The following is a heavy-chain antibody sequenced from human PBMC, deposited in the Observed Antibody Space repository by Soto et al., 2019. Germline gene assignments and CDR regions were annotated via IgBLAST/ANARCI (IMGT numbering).Heavy chain of an antibody. CDR1: GGSINNGGYS. J-gene: IGHJ3*02. Sequence: SETLSLTCAVSGGSINNGGYSWSWLRQPPGKGLEWIGYISHGGNTYYNPSLRGRVIMSIDKSKNHFSLGLKSVTAADTATYFCARTSYDILTGRLDAFDIWGQGTMVTVSS. V-gene: IGHV4-30-2*01. CDR3: ARTSYDILTGRLDAFDI. CDR2: ISHGGNT. D-gene: IGHD3-9*01.